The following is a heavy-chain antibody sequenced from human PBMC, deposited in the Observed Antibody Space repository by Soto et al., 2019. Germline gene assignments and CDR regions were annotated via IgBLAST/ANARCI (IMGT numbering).Heavy chain of an antibody. J-gene: IGHJ5*02. CDR1: GDSISRSSHY. CDR3: ARGVNYYDSSGSSWFDP. CDR2: IYHTGTT. V-gene: IGHV4-39*07. D-gene: IGHD3-22*01. Sequence: SETLSLTCSVSGDSISRSSHYWGWIRQPPGKGLEWIGFIYHTGTTYYNPSLKSRVTISVDRSKNQFSLKLNSVTAADTAVYYCARGVNYYDSSGSSWFDPWGQGALVTVSS.